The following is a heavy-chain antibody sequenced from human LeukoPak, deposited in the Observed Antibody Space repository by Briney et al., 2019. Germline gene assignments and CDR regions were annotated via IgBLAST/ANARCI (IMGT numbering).Heavy chain of an antibody. V-gene: IGHV4-59*08. D-gene: IGHD3-3*01. J-gene: IGHJ4*02. CDR3: ARHGVGTISYPHLDY. Sequence: PSETLSLTCTVSGGSINSYYWSWIRQPPGKGLEWIGYIYYSGSTNYNPSLKSRVTISVDTPKNQFSLKRSSVTAADTAVYYCARHGVGTISYPHLDYWGQGTLVTVSS. CDR1: GGSINSYY. CDR2: IYYSGST.